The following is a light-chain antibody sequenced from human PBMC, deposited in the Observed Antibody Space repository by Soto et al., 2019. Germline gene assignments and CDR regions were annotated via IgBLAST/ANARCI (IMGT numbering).Light chain of an antibody. J-gene: IGLJ2*01. CDR2: YDD. Sequence: QSVLTQPPSVSAAPRQRVTISCSGSSSNIGNNAVNWYQQLPGKAPKLLIYYDDLLPSGVSDRFSGSESGTSASLDISGLQSEDEADYYCAAWDDSLNGVVFGGGTKLTVL. V-gene: IGLV1-36*01. CDR1: SSNIGNNA. CDR3: AAWDDSLNGVV.